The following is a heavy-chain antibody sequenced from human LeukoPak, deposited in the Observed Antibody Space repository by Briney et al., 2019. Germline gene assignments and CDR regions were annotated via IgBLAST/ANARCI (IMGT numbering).Heavy chain of an antibody. Sequence: GGSLRLSCAASGFTFSSYDMHWVRQGTGKGLEWVSAIRTAGDTYYPGSVKGRFTTSRENAKNSLYLQMNSLRVGDTAVYYCARGRGWGTFDIWGQGTMVTVSS. V-gene: IGHV3-13*04. J-gene: IGHJ3*02. CDR1: GFTFSSYD. D-gene: IGHD3-10*01. CDR3: ARGRGWGTFDI. CDR2: IRTAGDT.